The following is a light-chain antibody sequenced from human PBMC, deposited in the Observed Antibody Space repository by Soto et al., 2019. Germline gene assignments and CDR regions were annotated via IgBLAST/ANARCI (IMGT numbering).Light chain of an antibody. Sequence: DIQMTQSPSTLSASVGDRVSITCRASQTIIGYLNWYQQKPGKAPRLLINAASNLQSGVPSRFSGSGSGTEFTLTISSLQPDDFATYYCQQFNSYSPGAFGQGTKVDIK. V-gene: IGKV1-5*01. CDR1: QTIIGY. J-gene: IGKJ1*01. CDR2: AAS. CDR3: QQFNSYSPGA.